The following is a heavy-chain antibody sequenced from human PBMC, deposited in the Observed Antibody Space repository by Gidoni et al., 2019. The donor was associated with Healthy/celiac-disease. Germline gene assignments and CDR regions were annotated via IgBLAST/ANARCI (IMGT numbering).Heavy chain of an antibody. CDR1: GFSLSTSGVG. CDR2: IYWNDDK. Sequence: QITLKESGPTLVKPTQTLTLTCTFSGFSLSTSGVGVGWIRQPPGKALEWLALIYWNDDKRYSPSLKSRLTITKDTSKNQVVLTMTNMDPVDTATYYCAHRDSSGWYEGWFDPWGQGTLVTVSS. J-gene: IGHJ5*02. CDR3: AHRDSSGWYEGWFDP. V-gene: IGHV2-5*01. D-gene: IGHD6-19*01.